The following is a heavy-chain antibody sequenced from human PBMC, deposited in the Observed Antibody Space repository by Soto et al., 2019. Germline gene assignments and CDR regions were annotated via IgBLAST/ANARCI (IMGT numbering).Heavy chain of an antibody. CDR1: GGSISSISYY. V-gene: IGHV4-39*01. CDR3: AKLVDGSHWYEGGGFDP. CDR2: IYYSGST. Sequence: NPSETLSLTCTVSGGSISSISYYWGWIRQPPGKGLEWIGSIYYSGSTYYNPSLRSRVTISVDTSKNQFSLKMTSVTAADTAVYYCAKLVDGSHWYEGGGFDPWGQGTLVTVSS. J-gene: IGHJ5*02. D-gene: IGHD6-13*01.